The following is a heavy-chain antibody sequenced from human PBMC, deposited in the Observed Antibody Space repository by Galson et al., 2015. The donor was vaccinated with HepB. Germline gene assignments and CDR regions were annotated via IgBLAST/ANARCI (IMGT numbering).Heavy chain of an antibody. J-gene: IGHJ3*02. CDR3: ARGFRGAFDI. CDR2: TYYRSKWYF. CDR1: GDSVSSSSAG. Sequence: CAISGDSVSSSSAGWNWIRQSPSRGLEWLGRTYYRSKWYFEYGVSVKSRITVNPDTSKNQFSLQLNSVTPEDTAVYYCARGFRGAFDIWGQGTTVTVSS. V-gene: IGHV6-1*01.